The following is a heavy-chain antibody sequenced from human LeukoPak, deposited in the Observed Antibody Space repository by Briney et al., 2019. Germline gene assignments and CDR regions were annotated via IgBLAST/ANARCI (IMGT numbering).Heavy chain of an antibody. V-gene: IGHV1-2*02. CDR2: INPNSGGT. CDR1: GYTFTGYY. Sequence: GASVKVSCKASGYTFTGYYMHWVRQAPGQGLEWMGWINPNSGGTNYAQKFQGRVTMTRDTSISTAYMELSRLRSDDTAVYYCARNEYSSSWFAPPYYYYYYGMDVWGQGTTVTVSS. CDR3: ARNEYSSSWFAPPYYYYYYGMDV. J-gene: IGHJ6*02. D-gene: IGHD6-13*01.